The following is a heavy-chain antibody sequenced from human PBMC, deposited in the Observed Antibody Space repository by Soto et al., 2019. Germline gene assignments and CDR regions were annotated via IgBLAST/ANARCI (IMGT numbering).Heavy chain of an antibody. D-gene: IGHD2-15*01. V-gene: IGHV4-4*07. J-gene: IGHJ6*02. Sequence: QVQLQESGPGLAKPSETLSLTCTVSGGSIRSYYWSWIRQSAGKGVEWIGRIYPSGSTSYNAALKGRVSMSVDTSKNQFSLKLTSVTAADTAVYFCARYQGSRYYYGMDVWGQGTTVTVSS. CDR3: ARYQGSRYYYGMDV. CDR2: IYPSGST. CDR1: GGSIRSYY.